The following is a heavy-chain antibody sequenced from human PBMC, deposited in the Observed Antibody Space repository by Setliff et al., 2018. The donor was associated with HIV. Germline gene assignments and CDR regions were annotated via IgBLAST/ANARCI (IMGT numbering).Heavy chain of an antibody. Sequence: ASVKVSCKASGYTFSSYGVNWVRQAPGQGLEWMGWISADNGNTKYAQKFQGRVTITTDTSTRTVYMELRSLRPDDTAVYYCARDRWELLRRPEYFQHWGQGALVTVSS. CDR2: ISADNGNT. CDR1: GYTFSSYG. V-gene: IGHV1-18*01. CDR3: ARDRWELLRRPEYFQH. J-gene: IGHJ1*01. D-gene: IGHD1-26*01.